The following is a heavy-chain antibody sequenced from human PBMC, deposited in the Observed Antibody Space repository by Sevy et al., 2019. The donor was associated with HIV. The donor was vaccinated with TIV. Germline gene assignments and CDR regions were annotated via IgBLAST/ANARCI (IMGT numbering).Heavy chain of an antibody. J-gene: IGHJ4*02. V-gene: IGHV3-30*07. Sequence: GGSLRLSCLGSGFTFSTHTMQWVRQAPGKGLEWVALIYPDGSRQIYTDSLKGRFTISRDNSKNTCFLQMNDLRTEDTAAYFCARALSGGSWYSGFWDQGTQVTVSS. CDR2: IYPDGSRQ. D-gene: IGHD6-13*01. CDR1: GFTFSTHT. CDR3: ARALSGGSWYSGF.